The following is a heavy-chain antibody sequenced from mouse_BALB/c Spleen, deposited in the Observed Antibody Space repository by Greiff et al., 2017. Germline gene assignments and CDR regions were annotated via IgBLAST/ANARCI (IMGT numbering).Heavy chain of an antibody. CDR3: ARSTERFAY. V-gene: IGHV5-6-5*01. CDR2: ISSGGST. J-gene: IGHJ3*01. CDR1: GFTFSSYA. D-gene: IGHD1-1*01. Sequence: EVMLVESGGGLVKPGGSLKLSCAASGFTFSSYAMSWVRQTPEKRLEWVASISSGGSTYYPDSVKGRFTISRDNARNILYLQMSSMRSEDTAMYYCARSTERFAYWGQGTLVTVSA.